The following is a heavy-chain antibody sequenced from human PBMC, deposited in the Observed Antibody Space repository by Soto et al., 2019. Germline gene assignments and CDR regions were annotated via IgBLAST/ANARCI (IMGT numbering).Heavy chain of an antibody. CDR2: IIPIFGTA. Sequence: SVKVSCKASGGTFSSYAISWVRQAPGQGLEWMGGIIPIFGTANYAQKFQGRVTITADESTSTAYMELSSLRSEDTAVYYCARVAGGPNWFDPWGQGTLVTVSS. V-gene: IGHV1-69*13. D-gene: IGHD2-15*01. J-gene: IGHJ5*02. CDR3: ARVAGGPNWFDP. CDR1: GGTFSSYA.